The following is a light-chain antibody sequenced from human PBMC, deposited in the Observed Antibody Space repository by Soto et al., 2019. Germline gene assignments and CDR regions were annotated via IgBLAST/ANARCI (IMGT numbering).Light chain of an antibody. V-gene: IGLV2-8*01. Sequence: QSVLAQPPSASGFPGQSVTISCTGTSSDVGYYDYVSWYQQHPGKAPKLVIYEVTKRPSGVPDRVSASKSGNTASLTVSGLRAEDEADYYCCSYAGSYTWVFGTGTKVTVL. CDR1: SSDVGYYDY. CDR2: EVT. CDR3: CSYAGSYTWV. J-gene: IGLJ1*01.